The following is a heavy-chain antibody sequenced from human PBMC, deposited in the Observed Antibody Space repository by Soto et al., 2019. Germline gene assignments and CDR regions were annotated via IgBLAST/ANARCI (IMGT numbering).Heavy chain of an antibody. V-gene: IGHV3-48*01. J-gene: IGHJ4*02. CDR3: ARVAYYYDSSGYFY. D-gene: IGHD3-22*01. CDR2: ISPSSSSI. CDR1: GFTFSSYI. Sequence: EVQLVESGGGLVQPGGSLRLSCAASGFTFSSYIMHWVRQAPGKGLEWVSYISPSSSSIYYADSVKGRFTISRDNAKNSLYLQMNSLRAEDTAVYYCARVAYYYDSSGYFYWGQGTLVTVSS.